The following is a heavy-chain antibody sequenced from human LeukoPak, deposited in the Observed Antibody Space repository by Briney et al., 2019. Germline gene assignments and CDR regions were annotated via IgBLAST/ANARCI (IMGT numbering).Heavy chain of an antibody. Sequence: GGSLRLSCAASGFTFSSYSMNWVRQAPGKGLEWVSSISSSSSYIYYADSLKGRFTISRDNAKNSLYLQMNSLRAEDTAVYYCARAIFGVVIGCMDVWGKGTTVTVSS. J-gene: IGHJ6*03. CDR2: ISSSSSYI. V-gene: IGHV3-21*01. D-gene: IGHD3-3*01. CDR1: GFTFSSYS. CDR3: ARAIFGVVIGCMDV.